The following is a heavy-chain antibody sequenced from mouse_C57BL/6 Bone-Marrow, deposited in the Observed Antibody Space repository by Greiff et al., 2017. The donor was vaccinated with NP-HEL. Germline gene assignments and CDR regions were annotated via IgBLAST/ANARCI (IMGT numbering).Heavy chain of an antibody. D-gene: IGHD3-3*01. V-gene: IGHV1-64*01. Sequence: QVQLQQPGAELVKPGASVKLSCKASGYTFTSYWMHWVKQRPGQGLEWIGMIHPNSGSTNYNEKFKSKATLTVDTSSSTAYMQLSSLTSEDSAVYYCARLGISDYAMDDWGQGTSVTVSS. J-gene: IGHJ4*01. CDR3: ARLGISDYAMDD. CDR2: IHPNSGST. CDR1: GYTFTSYW.